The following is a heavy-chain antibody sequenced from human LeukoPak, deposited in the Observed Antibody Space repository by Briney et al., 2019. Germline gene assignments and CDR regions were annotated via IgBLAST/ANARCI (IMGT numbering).Heavy chain of an antibody. CDR1: GFTFSSYG. J-gene: IGHJ5*02. CDR2: ISYDGSNK. Sequence: GGSLRLSCAASGFTFSSYGMHWVRQAPGKGLEWEAVISYDGSNKYYADSVKGRFTISRDNSKNTLYLQMNSLRAEDTAVYYCAKDRRLIELSYWFDPWGQGTLVTASS. D-gene: IGHD2-21*01. CDR3: AKDRRLIELSYWFDP. V-gene: IGHV3-30*18.